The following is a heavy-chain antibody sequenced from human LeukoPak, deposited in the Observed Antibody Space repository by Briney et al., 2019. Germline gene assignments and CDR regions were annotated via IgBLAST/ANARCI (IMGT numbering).Heavy chain of an antibody. CDR2: IYPGDSDA. V-gene: IGHV5-51*01. J-gene: IGHJ4*02. CDR3: ARRGILRESLDY. CDR1: GYSFTTYW. Sequence: GGSLKISCQGSGYSFTTYWIGRVRPMPGKGLEWMGIIYPGDSDARYSPSFEGQVTLSVDKSISTAYLQWSSLKASDTAVYYCARRGILRESLDYWGQGTLVTVSS. D-gene: IGHD3-9*01.